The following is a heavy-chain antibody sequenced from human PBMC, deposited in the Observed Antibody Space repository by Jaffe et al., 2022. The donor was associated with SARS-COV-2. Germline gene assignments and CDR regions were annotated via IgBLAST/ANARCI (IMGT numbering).Heavy chain of an antibody. D-gene: IGHD2-21*02. V-gene: IGHV3-9*01. CDR3: AKDSYGGNFLGFDY. CDR2: ISWNSGSI. CDR1: GFTFDDYA. Sequence: EVQLVESGGGLVQPGRSLRLSCAASGFTFDDYAMHWVRQAPGKGLEWVSGISWNSGSIGYADSVKGRFTISRDNAKNSLYLQMNSLRAEDTALYYCAKDSYGGNFLGFDYWGQGTLVTVSS. J-gene: IGHJ4*02.